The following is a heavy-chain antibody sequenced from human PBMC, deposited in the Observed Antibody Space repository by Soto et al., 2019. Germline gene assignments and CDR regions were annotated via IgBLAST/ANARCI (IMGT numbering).Heavy chain of an antibody. J-gene: IGHJ4*02. D-gene: IGHD3-22*01. CDR2: ISAYNGNT. V-gene: IGHV1-18*01. Sequence: ASVKVSCKASGYTFTSYCISWVRQAPGQGLEWMGWISAYNGNTNYAQKFQGRVTMTTDTSTSTAYMELRSLRSDDTAVYYCAILQYYYDSSGYQFDFWGQGTLVTVSS. CDR1: GYTFTSYC. CDR3: AILQYYYDSSGYQFDF.